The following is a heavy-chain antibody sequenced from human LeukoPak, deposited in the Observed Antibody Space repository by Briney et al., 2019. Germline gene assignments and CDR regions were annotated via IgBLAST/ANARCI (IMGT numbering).Heavy chain of an antibody. J-gene: IGHJ4*02. CDR1: GYSISSGYY. Sequence: TSETLSLTCTVSGYSISSGYYWGWIRQPPGKGLEWIGSIYHSGGTYYNPSLKSRVTISVDTSKNQFSLKLSSVTAADTAVYYCARASYGSGSYFDYWGQGTLVTVSS. V-gene: IGHV4-38-2*02. D-gene: IGHD3-10*01. CDR2: IYHSGGT. CDR3: ARASYGSGSYFDY.